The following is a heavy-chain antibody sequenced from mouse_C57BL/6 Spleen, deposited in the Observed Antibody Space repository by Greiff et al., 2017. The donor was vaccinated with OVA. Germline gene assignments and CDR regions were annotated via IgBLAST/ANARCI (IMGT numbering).Heavy chain of an antibody. J-gene: IGHJ2*01. D-gene: IGHD4-1*01. V-gene: IGHV3-6*01. CDR3: AREGGLTGVFDY. CDR2: ISYDGSN. CDR1: GYSITSGYY. Sequence: VQLQQSGPGLVKPSQSLSLTCSVTGYSITSGYYWNWIRQFPGNKLEWMGYISYDGSNNYNPSLKNRISITRDTSKNQFFLKLNSVTTEDTATYYCAREGGLTGVFDYWGQGTTLTVSS.